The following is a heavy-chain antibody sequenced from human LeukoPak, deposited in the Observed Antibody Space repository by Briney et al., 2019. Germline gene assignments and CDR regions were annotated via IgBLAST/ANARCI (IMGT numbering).Heavy chain of an antibody. D-gene: IGHD3-22*01. Sequence: ASVKVSCKASGYTFTGYYMHWVRQAPGQGLEWMGWINPNSGGTNYAQKFQGRVTMTRDTSISTAYMELSRLRSDDTAVYYCAXXXXXXXXXXYDSSDANWFDPWGQGTLVTVSS. CDR3: AXXXXXXXXXXYDSSDANWFDP. J-gene: IGHJ5*02. CDR2: INPNSGGT. CDR1: GYTFTGYY. V-gene: IGHV1-2*02.